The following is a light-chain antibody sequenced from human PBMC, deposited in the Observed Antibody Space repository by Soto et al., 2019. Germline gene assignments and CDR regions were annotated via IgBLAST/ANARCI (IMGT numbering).Light chain of an antibody. Sequence: DIQMTQSPSSLSASIGDRVTITCQASQNINNYLNWYQQKPGRASKLLIYDASNLEAGVPSRFRGSGSGTDFTFTISRLQPEDIATYYCQQYENLPTFGQGTRLEI. V-gene: IGKV1-33*01. CDR2: DAS. CDR3: QQYENLPT. J-gene: IGKJ5*01. CDR1: QNINNY.